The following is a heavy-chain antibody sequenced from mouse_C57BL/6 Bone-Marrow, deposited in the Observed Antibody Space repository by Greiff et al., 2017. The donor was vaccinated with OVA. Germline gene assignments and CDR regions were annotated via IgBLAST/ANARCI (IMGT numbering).Heavy chain of an antibody. CDR2: IHPNSGST. CDR1: GYTFTSYW. CDR3: ARTRDYYGRGYWYFDV. J-gene: IGHJ1*03. D-gene: IGHD1-1*01. V-gene: IGHV1-64*01. Sequence: QVQLQQPGAELVKPGASVKLSCKASGYTFTSYWMHWVKQRPGQGLEWIGMIHPNSGSTNYNEKFKSKATLTVDKSSSTAYMQLSSLTSEDSAVYYCARTRDYYGRGYWYFDVWGTGTTVTVSS.